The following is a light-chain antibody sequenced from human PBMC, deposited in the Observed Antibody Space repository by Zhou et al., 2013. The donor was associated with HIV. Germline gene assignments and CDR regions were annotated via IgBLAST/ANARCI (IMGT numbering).Light chain of an antibody. J-gene: IGKJ1*01. CDR3: QHYDASSGK. CDR1: QTVGSW. CDR2: KAS. V-gene: IGKV1-5*03. Sequence: DIQLTQSPSTLSASVGDRVTITCRASQTVGSWLAWYQQKPGEAPNILIYKASRLETGVPSRFSGGGSGTEFTLTISSLQPDDFATYYCQHYDASSGKFGPGTKVEVK.